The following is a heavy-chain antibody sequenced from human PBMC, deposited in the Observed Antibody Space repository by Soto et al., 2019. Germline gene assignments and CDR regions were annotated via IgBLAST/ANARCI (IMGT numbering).Heavy chain of an antibody. CDR3: AKSPDYGARNSYYGMDV. D-gene: IGHD4-17*01. CDR2: INPNSGGT. CDR1: GYTFTGYY. J-gene: IGHJ6*02. Sequence: ASVKVSCKASGYTFTGYYMHWVRQAPGQGLEWMGWINPNSGGTNYAQKFQGWVTMTRDTSISTAYMELSRLRSDDTAVYYCAKSPDYGARNSYYGMDVWGQGTTVTVSS. V-gene: IGHV1-2*04.